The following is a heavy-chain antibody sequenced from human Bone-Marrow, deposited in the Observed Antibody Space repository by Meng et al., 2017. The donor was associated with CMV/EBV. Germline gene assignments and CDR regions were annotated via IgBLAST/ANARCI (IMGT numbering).Heavy chain of an antibody. J-gene: IGHJ4*02. Sequence: SCAASGFNFSDSYLSWIRQAPGKGLEWVSCISSRGRTINHADSVKGRFTISRDNAKNSLYLQMNSLRAEDTAVYYCARRLRGGQFDYWGQGTLVTVSS. V-gene: IGHV3-11*01. CDR3: ARRLRGGQFDY. CDR1: GFNFSDSY. D-gene: IGHD5-18*01. CDR2: ISSRGRTI.